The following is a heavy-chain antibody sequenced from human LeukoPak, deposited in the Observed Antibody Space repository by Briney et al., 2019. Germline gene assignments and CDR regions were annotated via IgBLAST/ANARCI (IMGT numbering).Heavy chain of an antibody. V-gene: IGHV3-23*01. CDR1: GFTFSNYA. J-gene: IGHJ4*02. Sequence: GGYLRLSCAASGFTFSNYAMSWVRQAPGKGLEWVSAISGGGGYTYHADSVKGRIIISRDNSKNTLYLQMNSLRAEDTAVYYCAKAPYDSSAYYYFDYWGQGTLVTVSS. CDR3: AKAPYDSSAYYYFDY. D-gene: IGHD3-22*01. CDR2: ISGGGGYT.